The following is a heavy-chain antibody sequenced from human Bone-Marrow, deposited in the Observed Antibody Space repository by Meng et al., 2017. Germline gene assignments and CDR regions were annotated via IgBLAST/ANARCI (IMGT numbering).Heavy chain of an antibody. V-gene: IGHV4-39*07. J-gene: IGHJ5*02. CDR3: ARAQVYYYGSGSYYNSPFDP. D-gene: IGHD3-10*01. Sequence: GSLRLSCTVSGGSISSSSYYWGWIRQPPGKGLEWIGSIYYSGSTYYNPSLKSRVTISVDTSKNQFSLKLSSVTAADTAVYYCARAQVYYYGSGSYYNSPFDPWGQGTRVTVSS. CDR1: GGSISSSSYY. CDR2: IYYSGST.